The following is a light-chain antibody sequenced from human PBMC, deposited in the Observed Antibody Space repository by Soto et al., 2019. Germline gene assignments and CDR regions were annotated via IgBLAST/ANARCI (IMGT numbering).Light chain of an antibody. V-gene: IGKV3-15*01. J-gene: IGKJ1*01. CDR2: GAS. CDR1: QSVGSN. Sequence: EIVMTQSPATLSVSPGERATLSCRASQSVGSNLAWYQQKPGQAPRLLVYGASTRATGIAARFSGGGSGTEFTLTISSLQSEDFAVYYCQQDNNGPRTFGQGTKV. CDR3: QQDNNGPRT.